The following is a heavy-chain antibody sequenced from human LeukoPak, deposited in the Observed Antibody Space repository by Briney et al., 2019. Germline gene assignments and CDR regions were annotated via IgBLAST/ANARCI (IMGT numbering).Heavy chain of an antibody. CDR1: AFTFSRSA. J-gene: IGHJ4*02. CDR2: ISGGGGIT. V-gene: IGHV3-23*01. Sequence: GGSLRLSCATSAFTFSRSAMSWVRQAPGKGLEWVSVISGGGGITNYADSVKGRFTISRDNSNNTLSLQMNSLRVEDTAVYYCAKGGSTVTTEDVVDYWGQGTLVTVSS. D-gene: IGHD4-17*01. CDR3: AKGGSTVTTEDVVDY.